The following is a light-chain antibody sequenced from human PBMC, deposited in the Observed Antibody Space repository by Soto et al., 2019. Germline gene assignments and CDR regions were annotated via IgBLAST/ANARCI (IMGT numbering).Light chain of an antibody. J-gene: IGKJ2*01. CDR3: QQGSDWPPTYT. Sequence: EMVLTQSPATLSLSPGERVTLSCRASQSVSNSLVWYQQKAGQAPRLLLYGISYRATGVPARFSGSGSGTDFTLSISSLEPEDFAIYYCQQGSDWPPTYTFGQGTQLEIK. V-gene: IGKV3-11*01. CDR1: QSVSNS. CDR2: GIS.